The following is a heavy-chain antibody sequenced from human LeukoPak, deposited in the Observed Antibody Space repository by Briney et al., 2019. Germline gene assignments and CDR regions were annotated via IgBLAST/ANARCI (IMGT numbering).Heavy chain of an antibody. CDR1: GYTFTSYY. Sequence: ASVKVSRKASGYTFTSYYMHWVRQAPGQRLEWSGIINPSGGSTSYAQKFQGRVTMTRDTSTSTVYMELSSLRSEDTAVYYCARDSGARAFDIWGQGTLVTVSS. CDR3: ARDSGARAFDI. V-gene: IGHV1-46*01. CDR2: INPSGGST. D-gene: IGHD4/OR15-4a*01. J-gene: IGHJ3*02.